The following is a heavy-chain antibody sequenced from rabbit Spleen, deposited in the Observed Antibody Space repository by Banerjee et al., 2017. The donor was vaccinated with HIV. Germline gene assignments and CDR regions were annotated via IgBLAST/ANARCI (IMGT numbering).Heavy chain of an antibody. CDR1: GFSFSNNYY. Sequence: QSLQESGGDLVKPGASLALTCTASGFSFSNNYYMCWVRQAPGKGLEWIACIDTGSSGFTYFASWAKGRFTCSKTSSTTVTLQMTRLTAADTATYFCARDSSSSFSSYGMDLWGQGTLVTVS. CDR3: ARDSSSSFSSYGMDL. J-gene: IGHJ6*01. D-gene: IGHD1-1*01. V-gene: IGHV1S40*01. CDR2: IDTGSSGFT.